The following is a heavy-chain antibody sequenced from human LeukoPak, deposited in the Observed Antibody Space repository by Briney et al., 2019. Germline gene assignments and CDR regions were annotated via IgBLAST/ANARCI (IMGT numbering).Heavy chain of an antibody. Sequence: GGSLRLPCAASGFTFSIYAMSWVRQAPGQGLEWVSAVTSGGGSTYHADSVKGRFTISRDNAKNSLYLQMNSLRAEDTAVYYCARDRDSGWPDWGQGTLVTVSS. V-gene: IGHV3-23*01. D-gene: IGHD6-19*01. J-gene: IGHJ4*02. CDR2: VTSGGGST. CDR3: ARDRDSGWPD. CDR1: GFTFSIYA.